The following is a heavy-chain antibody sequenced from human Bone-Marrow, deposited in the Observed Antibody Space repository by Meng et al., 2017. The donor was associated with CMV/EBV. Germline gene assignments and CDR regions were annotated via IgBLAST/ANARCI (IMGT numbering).Heavy chain of an antibody. Sequence: GGSLRLSCKGSGYSFTSYWIGWVRQMPGKGLEWMGIIYPGDSDTRYSPSFQGQVTISADKSISTAYLQWSSLKASDTAMYYCARFKERAARRGDVWGQGTTVTVSS. D-gene: IGHD6-6*01. J-gene: IGHJ6*02. CDR2: IYPGDSDT. CDR1: GYSFTSYW. V-gene: IGHV5-51*01. CDR3: ARFKERAARRGDV.